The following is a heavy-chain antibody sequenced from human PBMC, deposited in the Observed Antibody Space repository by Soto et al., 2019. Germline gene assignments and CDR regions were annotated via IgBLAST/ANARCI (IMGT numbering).Heavy chain of an antibody. V-gene: IGHV3-64D*06. D-gene: IGHD3-22*01. J-gene: IGHJ3*02. Sequence: GGSLRLSCLASRFTFSSYAMHWVRQAPGKGLEYVSSISSNGDSTYYADSVKGRFTISRDNSKNTMYLQMSSLRAEDTAVYYCVKYYYDSSGYYGLNAFDIWGQGTMVTV. CDR2: ISSNGDST. CDR3: VKYYYDSSGYYGLNAFDI. CDR1: RFTFSSYA.